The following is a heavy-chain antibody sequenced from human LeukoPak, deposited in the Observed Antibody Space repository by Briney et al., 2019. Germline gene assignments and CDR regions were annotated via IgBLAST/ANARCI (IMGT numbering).Heavy chain of an antibody. CDR2: IIPIFGTA. CDR3: ARARDILTGPADY. Sequence: SVKVSCKASGGTFSSYAISWVRQAPGQGLEWMGGIIPIFGTANYAQKFQGRVTITADESTSTAYMELSSLRSEDTAVYYCARARDILTGPADYWGQGTLVTVSS. V-gene: IGHV1-69*13. J-gene: IGHJ4*02. D-gene: IGHD3-9*01. CDR1: GGTFSSYA.